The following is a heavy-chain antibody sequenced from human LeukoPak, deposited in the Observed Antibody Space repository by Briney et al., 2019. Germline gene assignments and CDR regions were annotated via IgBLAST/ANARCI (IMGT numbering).Heavy chain of an antibody. CDR2: INHSGST. V-gene: IGHV4-34*01. J-gene: IGHJ4*02. CDR3: ARGREASAVAGTSYFY. CDR1: GGSISSSY. D-gene: IGHD6-19*01. Sequence: SETLSLTCTVSGGSISSSYWSWIRQPPGKGLEWIGEINHSGSTNYNPSLKSRVTISVDTSKNQFSLKLSSVTAADTAVYYCARGREASAVAGTSYFYWGQGTLVTVSS.